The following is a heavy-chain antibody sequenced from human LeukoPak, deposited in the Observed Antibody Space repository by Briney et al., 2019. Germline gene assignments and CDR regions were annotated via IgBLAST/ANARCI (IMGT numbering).Heavy chain of an antibody. CDR1: GYTFTTFG. D-gene: IGHD1-1*01. Sequence: GASVKVSCKASGYTFTTFGVSWVRQAPGQGLEWMGWISPYDGNTNYAQKFQGRVTITADESTSTAYMELSSLRSEDTAVYYCASGPRHWNDNDYWGQGTLVTVSS. V-gene: IGHV1-18*01. CDR3: ASGPRHWNDNDY. J-gene: IGHJ4*02. CDR2: ISPYDGNT.